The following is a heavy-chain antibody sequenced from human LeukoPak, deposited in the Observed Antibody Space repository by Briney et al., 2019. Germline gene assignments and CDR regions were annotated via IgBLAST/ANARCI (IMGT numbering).Heavy chain of an antibody. Sequence: ASVKVSCKASGYTFTGYYMHWVRQAPGQGLEWMGWINPNSGGTNYAQKFQGRVTMTRDTYISTAYMELSRLRSDDTAVYYCARDPVTWVGAATPTAYFEYWGQEPLVTVSS. CDR3: ARDPVTWVGAATPTAYFEY. J-gene: IGHJ4*02. D-gene: IGHD2-15*01. V-gene: IGHV1-2*02. CDR1: GYTFTGYY. CDR2: INPNSGGT.